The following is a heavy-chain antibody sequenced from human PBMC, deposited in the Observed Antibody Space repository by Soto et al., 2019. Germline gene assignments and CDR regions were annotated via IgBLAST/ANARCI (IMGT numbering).Heavy chain of an antibody. Sequence: SETLSLTCTVSGGSISSGDYYWSWIRQPPGKGLEWIGYIYYSGSTCYNPSLKSRVTISVDTSKNQFSLKLSSVTAADTAVYYCANQGGILTGYDYWGQGTLVTVSS. CDR3: ANQGGILTGYDY. CDR2: IYYSGST. D-gene: IGHD3-9*01. V-gene: IGHV4-30-4*01. J-gene: IGHJ4*02. CDR1: GGSISSGDYY.